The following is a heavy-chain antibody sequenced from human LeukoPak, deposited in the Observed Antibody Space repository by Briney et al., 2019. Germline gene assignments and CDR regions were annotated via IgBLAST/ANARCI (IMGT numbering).Heavy chain of an antibody. CDR3: ARGRAAADPSFDY. J-gene: IGHJ4*02. Sequence: SETLSLTCTVSGGSISSYYWSWIRQPPGKGLEWIGYIYYSGSTNYNPSPKSRVTISVDTSKNQFSLKLSSVTAADTAVYYCARGRAAADPSFDYWGQGTLVTVSS. CDR1: GGSISSYY. CDR2: IYYSGST. D-gene: IGHD6-13*01. V-gene: IGHV4-59*01.